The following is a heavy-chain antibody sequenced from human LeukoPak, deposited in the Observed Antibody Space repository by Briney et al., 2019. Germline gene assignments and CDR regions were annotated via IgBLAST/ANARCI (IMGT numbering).Heavy chain of an antibody. D-gene: IGHD5-18*01. Sequence: GGSLRLSCAASGFTFSSYSMNWVRQAPGKGLEWVSSISSSSYIYYADSVKGQFTISRDNAKNSLYLQMNSLRAEDTAVYYCAREGYSYGPPFDAFDIWGQGTMVTVSS. V-gene: IGHV3-21*01. CDR2: ISSSSYI. CDR1: GFTFSSYS. CDR3: AREGYSYGPPFDAFDI. J-gene: IGHJ3*02.